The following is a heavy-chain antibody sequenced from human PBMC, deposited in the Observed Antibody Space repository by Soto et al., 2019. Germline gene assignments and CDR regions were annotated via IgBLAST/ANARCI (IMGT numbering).Heavy chain of an antibody. D-gene: IGHD3-9*01. CDR1: GGSISSYY. CDR3: ATYHYDLLTAYYDI. Sequence: ENLSLTCTISGGSISSYYWNWIRQPPGKGMEWIGYIYYSGSTNYNPSLKSRVTISVDTSKNQFSLKLSSVTAAFTVVYYCATYHYDLLTAYYDIWGQGTLVTVSS. V-gene: IGHV4-59*01. CDR2: IYYSGST. J-gene: IGHJ4*02.